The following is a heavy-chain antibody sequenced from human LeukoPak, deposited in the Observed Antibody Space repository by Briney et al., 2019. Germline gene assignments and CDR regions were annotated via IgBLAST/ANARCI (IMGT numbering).Heavy chain of an antibody. Sequence: GGSLRLSCAASGFTFSSYSMNWVRQAPGKGLEWVSSISSSSSYIYYAGSVKGRFTISRDNAKNSLYLQMNSLRAEDTAVYYCARAILRFLEWSNQYYFDYWGQGTLVTVSS. J-gene: IGHJ4*02. CDR2: ISSSSSYI. CDR3: ARAILRFLEWSNQYYFDY. V-gene: IGHV3-21*01. CDR1: GFTFSSYS. D-gene: IGHD3-3*01.